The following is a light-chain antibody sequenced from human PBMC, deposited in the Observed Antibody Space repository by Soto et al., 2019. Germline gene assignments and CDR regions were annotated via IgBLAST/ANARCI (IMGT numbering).Light chain of an antibody. CDR1: QTVTSSY. J-gene: IGKJ5*01. Sequence: EIVLTQSPGTLSLSPGERATLSCRASQTVTSSYLAWYQQKPGQAPRLLIYAASSRATGTPDRFSGSGSETDFTITIRRLEPEDYAEYYCQQYGSSPITFGQGTRLEIK. V-gene: IGKV3-20*01. CDR2: AAS. CDR3: QQYGSSPIT.